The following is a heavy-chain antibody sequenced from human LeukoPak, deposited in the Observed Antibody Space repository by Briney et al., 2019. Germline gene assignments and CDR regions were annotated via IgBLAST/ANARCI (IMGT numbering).Heavy chain of an antibody. V-gene: IGHV3-33*01. Sequence: GGSLRLSCAASGFTFSSYGMHWVRQAPGKGLEWVAVIWYDGSNKYYADSVKGRFTISRDNSKNTLYLRMNSLRAEDTAVYYCARDSYYGSGSYAYYYYGMDVWGKGTTVTVSS. J-gene: IGHJ6*04. CDR3: ARDSYYGSGSYAYYYYGMDV. CDR1: GFTFSSYG. CDR2: IWYDGSNK. D-gene: IGHD3-10*01.